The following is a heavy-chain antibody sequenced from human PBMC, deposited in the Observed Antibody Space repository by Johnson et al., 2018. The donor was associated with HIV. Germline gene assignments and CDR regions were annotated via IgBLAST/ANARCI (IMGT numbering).Heavy chain of an antibody. CDR3: AKDRNYGSGSYPDAFDI. Sequence: LVESGGGLVKPGGSLRLSCAASGFTFDDYAMHWVRQAPGKGLEWVSGISWNSGSIGYADSVKGRFTISRDNAKNSLYLQMNSLRAEDTALYYCAKDRNYGSGSYPDAFDIWGQGTMVTVSS. V-gene: IGHV3-9*01. J-gene: IGHJ3*02. D-gene: IGHD3-10*01. CDR2: ISWNSGSI. CDR1: GFTFDDYA.